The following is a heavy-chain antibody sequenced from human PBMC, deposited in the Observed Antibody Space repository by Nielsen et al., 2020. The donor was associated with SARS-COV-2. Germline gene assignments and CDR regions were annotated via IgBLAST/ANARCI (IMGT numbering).Heavy chain of an antibody. CDR2: IRSKADGGTT. J-gene: IGHJ4*02. CDR1: GFLFSTYA. CDR3: TTNYDVLTGLES. V-gene: IGHV3-15*01. D-gene: IGHD3-9*01. Sequence: GGSLRLSCAASGFLFSTYAMSWVRQAPGKGLDWVGRIRSKADGGTTDYAAPVKGRFTISRDDSKNTLYLLMNSLRIEDTGVYYCTTNYDVLTGLESWGQGALVTVSS.